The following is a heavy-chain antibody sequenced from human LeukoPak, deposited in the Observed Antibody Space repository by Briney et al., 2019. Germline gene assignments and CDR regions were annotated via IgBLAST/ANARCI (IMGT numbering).Heavy chain of an antibody. Sequence: SETLSLTCTVSGGSISSSSYYWGWIRQPPGKGLEWIGSIYYSGSTYYNPSLKSRVTISVDTSKNQFSLKLSSVTAADTAVYYCARNPRITIFRWGVDAFDIWGQGTMVTVSS. CDR3: ARNPRITIFRWGVDAFDI. CDR1: GGSISSSSYY. CDR2: IYYSGST. J-gene: IGHJ3*02. D-gene: IGHD3-3*01. V-gene: IGHV4-39*07.